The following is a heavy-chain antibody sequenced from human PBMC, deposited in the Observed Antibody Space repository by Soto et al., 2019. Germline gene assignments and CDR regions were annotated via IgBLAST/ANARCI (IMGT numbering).Heavy chain of an antibody. CDR3: ARVVPRPLTSIDS. D-gene: IGHD1-1*01. CDR1: CDTFTIQE. J-gene: IGHJ5*01. Sequence: DPVKGSCKTSCDTFTIQELNWVRHAPGRGLEWMGWITPYNGNTHYAPHLQGRITLATDTSTNTAYLDLTNLTSDDTAMYYFARVVPRPLTSIDSRCPGPPGTV. V-gene: IGHV1-18*01. CDR2: ITPYNGNT.